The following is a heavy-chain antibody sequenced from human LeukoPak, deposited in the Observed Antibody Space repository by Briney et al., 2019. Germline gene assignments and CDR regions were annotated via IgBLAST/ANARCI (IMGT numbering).Heavy chain of an antibody. CDR2: ISYSGST. V-gene: IGHV4-59*01. Sequence: SETLSLTCTVSGDSISSYYWNWIRQPPGKGLEWIGYISYSGSTNYNPSLKSRVTISLDTSKNQFSLKVRSVTAADTAVYYCATWRTAKTGFDYWGQGTLVTVSS. D-gene: IGHD1-1*01. J-gene: IGHJ4*02. CDR3: ATWRTAKTGFDY. CDR1: GDSISSYY.